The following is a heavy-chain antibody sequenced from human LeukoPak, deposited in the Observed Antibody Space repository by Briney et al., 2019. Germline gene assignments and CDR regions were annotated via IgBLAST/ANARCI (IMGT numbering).Heavy chain of an antibody. Sequence: GGSLRLSCAASGFTFSSYSMMWVRQAPGKGLEWVSYISSSSTTIHYADSVKGRFTISRDNAKNSVYLQMNSLRAEDTAVYYCAKDSTTLDAFDIWGQGTMVTVSS. CDR1: GFTFSSYS. V-gene: IGHV3-48*01. CDR3: AKDSTTLDAFDI. CDR2: ISSSSTTI. J-gene: IGHJ3*02. D-gene: IGHD2/OR15-2a*01.